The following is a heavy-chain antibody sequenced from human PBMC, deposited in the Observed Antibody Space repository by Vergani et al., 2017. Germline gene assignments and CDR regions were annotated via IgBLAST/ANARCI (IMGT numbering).Heavy chain of an antibody. V-gene: IGHV1-2*02. J-gene: IGHJ5*02. CDR2: INPNSGGT. Sequence: QVQLVQSGAEVQKPGASVKVSCKASGYTFTGYYMHWVRQAPGQGLEWMGWINPNSGGTNYAQKFQGRVTMTRDTSISTAYMELSRLRSDDTAVYYCARGSRDLHSTVTSNWFDPWGQGTLVTVSS. D-gene: IGHD4-17*01. CDR1: GYTFTGYY. CDR3: ARGSRDLHSTVTSNWFDP.